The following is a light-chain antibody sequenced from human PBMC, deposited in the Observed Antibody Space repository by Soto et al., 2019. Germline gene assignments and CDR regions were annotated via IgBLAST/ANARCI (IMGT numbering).Light chain of an antibody. J-gene: IGKJ1*01. Sequence: EIVLTQSPGTLSLSPGERASLSCRASQSLTSSYLAWYQQKPGQAPRLLIYGASSRATGIPDRFSGSGSGTDFTLTISRLEPEDFATYYCQQSYSTPPWTFGQGTKVEIK. CDR1: QSLTSSY. V-gene: IGKV3-20*01. CDR2: GAS. CDR3: QQSYSTPPWT.